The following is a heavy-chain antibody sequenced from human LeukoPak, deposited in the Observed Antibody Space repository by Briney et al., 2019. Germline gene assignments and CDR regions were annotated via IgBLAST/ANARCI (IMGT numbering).Heavy chain of an antibody. CDR3: ATDCSSTSCYIDHDAFDI. V-gene: IGHV1-69*02. CDR2: IIPILGIA. Sequence: SVTVSCKASGGTFSSYTISWVRQAPRQGLEWIGRIIPILGIANYAQKYQGRVTITADKATSTAYMELSSLRSEDTAVYYCATDCSSTSCYIDHDAFDIWGQGTMVTVSS. D-gene: IGHD2-2*02. J-gene: IGHJ3*02. CDR1: GGTFSSYT.